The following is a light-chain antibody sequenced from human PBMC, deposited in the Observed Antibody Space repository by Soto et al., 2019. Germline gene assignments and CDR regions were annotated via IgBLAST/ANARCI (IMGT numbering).Light chain of an antibody. CDR3: QQLNTYSS. V-gene: IGKV1-9*01. Sequence: DIQLTQSPSFLSASVGDRVTITCRASEGIITYLAWYQQKLGKAPKVLIYDASKLHSGVPSRFSGSGSGTEFTHTISSLQPEDFATYFCQQLNTYSSFGGGTKVELQ. J-gene: IGKJ4*01. CDR2: DAS. CDR1: EGIITY.